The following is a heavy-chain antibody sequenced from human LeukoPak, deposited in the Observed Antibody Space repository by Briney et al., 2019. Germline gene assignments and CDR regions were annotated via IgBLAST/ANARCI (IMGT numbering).Heavy chain of an antibody. V-gene: IGHV3-64*01. Sequence: GGSLRLSCAASGFTFSSYAMHWVRQAPGKGLEYVSAISTNGGSTYYANSVKGRFTISRDNSKNTLYLQMGSVRAEDMAVYYCARWGSTSCYDYWGQGTLVTVSS. J-gene: IGHJ4*02. CDR1: GFTFSSYA. CDR2: ISTNGGST. D-gene: IGHD2-2*01. CDR3: ARWGSTSCYDY.